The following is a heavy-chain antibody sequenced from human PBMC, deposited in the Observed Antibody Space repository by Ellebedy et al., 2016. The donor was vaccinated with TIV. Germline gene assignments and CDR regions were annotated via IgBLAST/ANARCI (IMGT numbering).Heavy chain of an antibody. CDR3: ARGPGGGAVTGPLFDY. CDR2: TFYRSKWFN. CDR1: GDSVSTNSDS. J-gene: IGHJ4*02. V-gene: IGHV6-1*01. D-gene: IGHD6-19*01. Sequence: SQTLSLTCAISGDSVSTNSDSWNWIRQSPSRGLEWLGRTFYRSKWFNEYAVSVKSRMTMNTDTFKNHFSLQLNSVTPEDTAVYYCARGPGGGAVTGPLFDYWGQGTLVTVSS.